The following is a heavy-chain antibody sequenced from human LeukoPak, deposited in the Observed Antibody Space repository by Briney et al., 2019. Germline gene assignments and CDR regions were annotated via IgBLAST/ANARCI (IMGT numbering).Heavy chain of an antibody. D-gene: IGHD2-2*01. Sequence: PGGSLRLSCVASGFIFSDYSMNCVRQATGKGLEWISYVGIDSGNTMYAASVKGRFTISGDRAKNSLYLQMDSLRVEDTAVYYCARDTKYAFDNWGQGTLVTVSS. J-gene: IGHJ4*02. CDR3: ARDTKYAFDN. CDR2: VGIDSGNT. CDR1: GFIFSDYS. V-gene: IGHV3-48*01.